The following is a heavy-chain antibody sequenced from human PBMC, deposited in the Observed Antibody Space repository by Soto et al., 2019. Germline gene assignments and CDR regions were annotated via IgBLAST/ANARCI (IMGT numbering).Heavy chain of an antibody. CDR2: VSTFNGNA. V-gene: IGHV1-18*01. CDR3: ARLTGYSSGWYAT. D-gene: IGHD6-19*01. CDR1: GYTFSNYG. J-gene: IGHJ5*02. Sequence: AASVKVSCKTSGYTFSNYGIAWVRQAPGQGLECMGWVSTFNGNAHYAQSLQDRVTMTTDASTNTVYLELTSLRSDDTGVYYCARLTGYSSGWYATWGQGTLVTVSS.